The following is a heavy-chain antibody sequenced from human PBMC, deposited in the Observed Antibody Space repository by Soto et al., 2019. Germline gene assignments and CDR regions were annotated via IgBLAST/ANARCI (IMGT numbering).Heavy chain of an antibody. Sequence: SETLSLTCTVSGASISRYYWSWIRQSPGKGLEWIGYMYYSGNANYNPSLRSRITISVDTSKNQFSLNLNSVTAADTAVYYCARAGVATIYPGNSSSDPRGQGTLVTVSS. CDR3: ARAGVATIYPGNSSSDP. J-gene: IGHJ5*02. D-gene: IGHD5-12*01. CDR2: MYYSGNA. CDR1: GASISRYY. V-gene: IGHV4-59*01.